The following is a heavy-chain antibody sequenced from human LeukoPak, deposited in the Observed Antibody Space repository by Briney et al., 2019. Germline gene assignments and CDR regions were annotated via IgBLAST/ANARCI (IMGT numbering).Heavy chain of an antibody. Sequence: QPGGSLRLSCAASGFTFSSYGMHWVRQAPGKGLEWVAFIRYDGSNKYYADSVKGRFTISRDNSKNTLYLQMNSLRAEDTAVYYCARVGSSSNPPRPLYDYWGQGTLVTVSS. CDR2: IRYDGSNK. CDR1: GFTFSSYG. J-gene: IGHJ4*02. D-gene: IGHD3-16*02. CDR3: ARVGSSSNPPRPLYDY. V-gene: IGHV3-30*02.